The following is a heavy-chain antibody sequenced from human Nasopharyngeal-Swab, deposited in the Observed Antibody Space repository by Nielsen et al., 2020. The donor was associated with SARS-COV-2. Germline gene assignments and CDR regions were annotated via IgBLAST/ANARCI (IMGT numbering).Heavy chain of an antibody. CDR2: IWYDGSNK. J-gene: IGHJ3*02. CDR3: ARTYWNYDAFDI. D-gene: IGHD1-7*01. CDR1: GGSFSGYY. V-gene: IGHV3-33*08. Sequence: LSLTCAVYGGSFSGYYWSWIRQPPGKGLEWVAVIWYDGSNKYYADSVKDRFTISRDNSKNTLYLQMNSLRAEDTAVYYCARTYWNYDAFDIWGQGTMVTVSS.